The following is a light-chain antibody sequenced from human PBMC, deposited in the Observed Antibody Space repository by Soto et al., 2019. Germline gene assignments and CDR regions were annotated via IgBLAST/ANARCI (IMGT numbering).Light chain of an antibody. CDR1: QGISNY. CDR3: QKYNSAPRT. Sequence: EIQMTQSPSSLSASVGDRVTITCRASQGISNYLAWYQQKPGKVPKLLIYAGSTLQSGVPPRFSGSGSGTDFTLTISSLQPEDVAAYYCQKYNSAPRTFGQGTKVEIK. V-gene: IGKV1-27*01. CDR2: AGS. J-gene: IGKJ1*01.